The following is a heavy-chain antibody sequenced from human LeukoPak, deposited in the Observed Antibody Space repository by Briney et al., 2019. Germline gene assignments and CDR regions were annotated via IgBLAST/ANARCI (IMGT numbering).Heavy chain of an antibody. V-gene: IGHV4-59*11. CDR2: IYYSGIT. Sequence: SETLSLTCTVSGDSISSHSWSWLRQPPGRGLEWIGNIYYSGITNYNPSLKSRVTISVDTSKNQFSLKLSSVTAADTAVYYCARGGFYDFWSGYYTRDVWFDPWGQGTLVTVSS. D-gene: IGHD3-3*01. J-gene: IGHJ5*02. CDR3: ARGGFYDFWSGYYTRDVWFDP. CDR1: GDSISSHS.